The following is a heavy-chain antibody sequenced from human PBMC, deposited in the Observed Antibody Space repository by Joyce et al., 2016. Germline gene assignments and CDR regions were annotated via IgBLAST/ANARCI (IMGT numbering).Heavy chain of an antibody. V-gene: IGHV1-3*01. J-gene: IGHJ4*02. CDR1: GYTFTSYK. CDR2: VDAGNENT. CDR3: TRLAGVPA. Sequence: QVHLVQSGAEVKRPGASVKVSCKTSGYTFTSYKIHWVRQAPGQRLEWMGWVDAGNENTRYSQSFQDRVTITRDTSATTVYMELSSLRSEDTAMYYCTRLAGVPAWGQGALVTVSP. D-gene: IGHD6-25*01.